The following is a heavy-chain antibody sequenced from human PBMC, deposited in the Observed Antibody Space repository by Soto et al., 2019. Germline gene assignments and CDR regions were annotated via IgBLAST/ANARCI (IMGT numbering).Heavy chain of an antibody. Sequence: ASVKVSCKASGYTFTSYGISWVRQAPGQGLEWMGWISAYNGNTNYAQKLQGRVTMTTYTSTSTAYMELRSLRSDDTAVYYCARVQIGSPRGHCGGDCYSSDYWGQGTLVTVSS. V-gene: IGHV1-18*04. J-gene: IGHJ4*02. CDR3: ARVQIGSPRGHCGGDCYSSDY. D-gene: IGHD2-21*02. CDR1: GYTFTSYG. CDR2: ISAYNGNT.